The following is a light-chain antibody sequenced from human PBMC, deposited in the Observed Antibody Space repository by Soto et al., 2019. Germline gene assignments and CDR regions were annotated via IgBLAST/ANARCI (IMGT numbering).Light chain of an antibody. CDR1: QNVNFN. Sequence: TQSPATLSVSPGERATLSCRASQNVNFNVAWFQQKPGKAPNLLIFSASTLQSAVPSRFSGGGSGTDFTLTIDSLQPEDFATYYCQQLKTYPYTFGQGTKLEIK. J-gene: IGKJ2*01. CDR2: SAS. V-gene: IGKV1-9*01. CDR3: QQLKTYPYT.